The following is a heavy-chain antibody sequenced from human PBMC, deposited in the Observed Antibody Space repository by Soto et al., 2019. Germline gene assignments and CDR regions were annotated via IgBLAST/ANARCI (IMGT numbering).Heavy chain of an antibody. CDR3: ARAPFDSSWYTGGWFDT. Sequence: SETLSLTCTVSGGSISSYYWSWIRQPPGKGLEWIGYIYYSGSTNYNPSLKSRVTISVDTSKNQFSLKPSSVTAADTAVYYCARAPFDSSWYTGGWFDTWGQGTLVTVSS. J-gene: IGHJ5*02. V-gene: IGHV4-59*01. CDR1: GGSISSYY. D-gene: IGHD6-13*01. CDR2: IYYSGST.